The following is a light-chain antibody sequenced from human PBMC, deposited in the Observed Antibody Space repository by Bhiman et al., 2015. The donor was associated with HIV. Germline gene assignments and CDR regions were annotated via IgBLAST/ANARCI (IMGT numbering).Light chain of an antibody. V-gene: IGLV1-51*02. CDR2: END. CDR3: ATWDSGLSAGLFV. J-gene: IGLJ1*01. CDR1: SSNIGNNY. Sequence: QSVLTQPPSVSAAPGQKVTISCSGSSSNIGNNYVSWYQHLPGAAPKLLIYENDKRPSGIPGRFSGSKSATSATLGITGLQTGDEADYYCATWDSGLSAGLFVFGTGTKLTVL.